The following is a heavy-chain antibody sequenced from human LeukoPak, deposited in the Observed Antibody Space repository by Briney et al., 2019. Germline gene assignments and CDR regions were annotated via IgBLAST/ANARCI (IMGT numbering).Heavy chain of an antibody. V-gene: IGHV3-23*01. CDR3: AKRLYGSGFSPFDY. Sequence: GSLRLSCAASGFTFSSYGMSWVRQAPGKGLEWVSSLTASGGTSYADSVKGRFTISRESSKNTLHLQMNSLRAEDTAVYYRAKRLYGSGFSPFDYWGQGTLVTVSS. CDR1: GFTFSSYG. CDR2: LTASGGT. D-gene: IGHD2-15*01. J-gene: IGHJ4*02.